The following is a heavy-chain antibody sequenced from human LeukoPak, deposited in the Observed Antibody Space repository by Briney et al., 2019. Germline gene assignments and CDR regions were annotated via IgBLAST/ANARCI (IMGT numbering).Heavy chain of an antibody. CDR3: ARDRVGSGWPRPWYFEF. Sequence: ASVKVSCKASGYTFTGYYMHCVRQAPGQGLKWMGWFNPNTGATIYAEKFQGRVTMTRDTSIDTAYMEMRSLRSDDTAVYYCARDRVGSGWPRPWYFEFWGQGTLITVSS. V-gene: IGHV1-2*02. CDR1: GYTFTGYY. D-gene: IGHD6-19*01. CDR2: FNPNTGAT. J-gene: IGHJ4*02.